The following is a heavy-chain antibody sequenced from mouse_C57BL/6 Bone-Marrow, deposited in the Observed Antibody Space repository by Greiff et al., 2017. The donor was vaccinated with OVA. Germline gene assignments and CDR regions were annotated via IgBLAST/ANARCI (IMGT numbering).Heavy chain of an antibody. Sequence: EVMLVESGGGLVKPGGSLKLSCAASGFTFSSYAMSWVRQTPEKRLEWVATISDGGSYTSYPDNVKGRFTISRDNAKNNLYLQMSHLKSEDTAMYYCARAPLLRYWYFDVWGTGTTVTVSS. CDR1: GFTFSSYA. D-gene: IGHD1-2*01. J-gene: IGHJ1*03. CDR2: ISDGGSYT. V-gene: IGHV5-4*03. CDR3: ARAPLLRYWYFDV.